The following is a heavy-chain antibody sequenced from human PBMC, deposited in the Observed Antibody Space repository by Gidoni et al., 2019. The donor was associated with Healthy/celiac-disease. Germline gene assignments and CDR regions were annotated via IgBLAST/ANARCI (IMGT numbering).Heavy chain of an antibody. V-gene: IGHV3-23*01. J-gene: IGHJ4*02. D-gene: IGHD2-21*02. CDR1: GLTVSSYA. Sequence: EVQLLESGAVLVQPGVSLRPSCAASGLTVSSYAMRWVRQAPGKGPEWISAISGRGGSTYYADTVKGRFTISRDNSKNTLYLQMNSLRAEDTAVYYCARNGGDKDYWGQGTLVTVSS. CDR2: ISGRGGST. CDR3: ARNGGDKDY.